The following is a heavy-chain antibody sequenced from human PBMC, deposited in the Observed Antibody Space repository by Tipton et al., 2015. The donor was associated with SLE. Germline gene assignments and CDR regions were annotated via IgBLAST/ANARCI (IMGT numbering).Heavy chain of an antibody. Sequence: TLSLTCTVSGGSISSGDYYWSWIRQPPGKGLEWIGYIYYSGSTYYNPSLKSRVTISVDTSKSQFSLKLSSVTAADTAVYYCARDVSVWNGYFDLWGRGTLVTVSS. J-gene: IGHJ2*01. D-gene: IGHD1-1*01. CDR1: GGSISSGDYY. V-gene: IGHV4-30-4*01. CDR3: ARDVSVWNGYFDL. CDR2: IYYSGST.